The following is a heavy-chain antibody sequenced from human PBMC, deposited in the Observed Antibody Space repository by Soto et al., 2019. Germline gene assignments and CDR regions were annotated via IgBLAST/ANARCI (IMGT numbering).Heavy chain of an antibody. J-gene: IGHJ4*02. D-gene: IGHD5-12*01. Sequence: GSLRLSCAASGFTFSDYYMSWIRQAPGKGLEWVSYISSTGSYTNYADSVRGRFTISRDNAKNSLYLQMNSLRAEDTAVYYCARERNGYNSIFDYWGQGTLVTVSS. CDR1: GFTFSDYY. CDR3: ARERNGYNSIFDY. CDR2: ISSTGSYT. V-gene: IGHV3-11*05.